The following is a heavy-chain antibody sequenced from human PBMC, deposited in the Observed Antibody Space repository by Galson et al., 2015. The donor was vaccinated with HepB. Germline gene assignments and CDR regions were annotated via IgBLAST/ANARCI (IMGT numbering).Heavy chain of an antibody. V-gene: IGHV3-11*01. CDR2: ISSSGSTT. D-gene: IGHD6-19*01. Sequence: SLRLSCAASGLTFSDYYMSWIRQAPGKGLEWVSYISSSGSTTFYADSVKGRFTVSRDNAKNSLFLQMNSLRAEDTAVYYCARYSGWSTRFCDYWGQGTLVTVSS. CDR3: ARYSGWSTRFCDY. CDR1: GLTFSDYY. J-gene: IGHJ4*02.